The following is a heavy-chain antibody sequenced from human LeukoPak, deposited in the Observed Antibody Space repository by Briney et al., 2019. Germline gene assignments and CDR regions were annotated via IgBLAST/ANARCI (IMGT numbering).Heavy chain of an antibody. CDR1: GGSISSYY. J-gene: IGHJ3*02. CDR3: AGYGLGAIAFDI. D-gene: IGHD3-10*01. V-gene: IGHV4-59*04. CDR2: FYYSGST. Sequence: PSETLSLTCTVSGGSISSYYWSWIRQPPGKGLEWIGNFYYSGSTYYNPSLKSRVTISVDTSKNQFSLKLSSVTAADTAVYYCAGYGLGAIAFDIWGQGTMVTVSS.